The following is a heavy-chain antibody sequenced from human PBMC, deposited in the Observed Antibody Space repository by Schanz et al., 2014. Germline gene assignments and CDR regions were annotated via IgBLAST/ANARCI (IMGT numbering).Heavy chain of an antibody. CDR1: GFTFSSYS. CDR2: ISGSGAST. V-gene: IGHV3-23*01. CDR3: AKDAPYPFDL. J-gene: IGHJ2*01. Sequence: EVQLLESGGGLVQPGGSLRLSCTASGFTFSSYSMNWVRQAPGKGLEWVSAISGSGASTYYADSVKGRFTISRDNSNKTVDLQMNSLRAEDTALYYCAKDAPYPFDLWGRGTLITVSS.